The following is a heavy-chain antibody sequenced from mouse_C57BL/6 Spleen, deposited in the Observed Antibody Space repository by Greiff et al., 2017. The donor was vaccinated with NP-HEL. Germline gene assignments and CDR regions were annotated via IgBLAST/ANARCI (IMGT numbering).Heavy chain of an antibody. CDR1: GYTFTSYW. V-gene: IGHV1-64*01. D-gene: IGHD2-4*01. J-gene: IGHJ1*03. Sequence: QVQLQQPGAELVKPGASVKLSCKASGYTFTSYWMHWVKQRPGQGLEWIGMIHPNSGSTNYNEKFKSKATLTVDKSSSTAYMQLSSLTSEDSAVYYCARYDYDRGFDVWGTGTTVTVSS. CDR3: ARYDYDRGFDV. CDR2: IHPNSGST.